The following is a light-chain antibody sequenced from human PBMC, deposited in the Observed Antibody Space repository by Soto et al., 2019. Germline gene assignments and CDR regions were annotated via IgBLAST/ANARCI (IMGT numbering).Light chain of an antibody. CDR2: GAS. J-gene: IGKJ5*01. Sequence: EIAMTQSPATLSVSLGERATLSCRASQYFSNNLAWYQQRPGQAPSLLIYGASTRATGVPARFSGSGSGTDFLLSISGLQSEDSAVYYCQQYNNWSSITFGQGTRLEIK. V-gene: IGKV3-15*01. CDR1: QYFSNN. CDR3: QQYNNWSSIT.